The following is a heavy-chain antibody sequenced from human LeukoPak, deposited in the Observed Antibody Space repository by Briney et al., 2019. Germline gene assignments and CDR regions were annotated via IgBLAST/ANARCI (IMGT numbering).Heavy chain of an antibody. D-gene: IGHD3-10*01. CDR3: ARDPNYYASGSDDDY. CDR1: GGTFSSYA. Sequence: SVTVSCKASGGTFSSYAISWVRQAPGQGLERMGRIIPILGIANYAQKFQGRVTITADKSTSTAYMELSSLRSEDTAVYYCARDPNYYASGSDDDYWGQGTLVTVSS. CDR2: IIPILGIA. J-gene: IGHJ4*02. V-gene: IGHV1-69*04.